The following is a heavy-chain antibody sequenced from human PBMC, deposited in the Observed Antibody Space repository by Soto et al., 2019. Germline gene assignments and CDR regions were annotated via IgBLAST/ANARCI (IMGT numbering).Heavy chain of an antibody. CDR1: GYTFSGYY. Sequence: QVQLVQSGAEVKKPGASVKVSCKASGYTFSGYYMHWVRQAPGQGLEWMGWINTLSGDTSFPQKFQGRLAMTRDTSIDTAFMEVSRLTSDDTAMYYCARSLLKVILPLGYWGQGTLVSVSS. J-gene: IGHJ4*02. D-gene: IGHD3-3*02. V-gene: IGHV1-2*02. CDR3: ARSLLKVILPLGY. CDR2: INTLSGDT.